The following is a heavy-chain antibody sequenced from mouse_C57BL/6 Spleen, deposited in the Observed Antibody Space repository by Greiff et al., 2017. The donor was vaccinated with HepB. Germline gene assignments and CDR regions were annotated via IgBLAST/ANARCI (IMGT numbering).Heavy chain of an antibody. CDR1: GYTFTSYG. J-gene: IGHJ2*01. CDR3: ARGDYSNYPFDY. V-gene: IGHV1-81*01. Sequence: VQGVESGAELARPGASVKLSCKASGYTFTSYGISWVKQRTGQGLEWIGEIYPRSGNTYYNEKFKGKATLTADKSSSTAYMELRSLTSEDSAVYFCARGDYSNYPFDYWGQGTTLTVSS. D-gene: IGHD2-5*01. CDR2: IYPRSGNT.